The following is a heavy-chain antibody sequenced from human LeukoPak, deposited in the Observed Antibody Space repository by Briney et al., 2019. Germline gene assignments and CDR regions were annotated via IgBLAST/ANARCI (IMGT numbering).Heavy chain of an antibody. CDR1: GFSFSTYG. CDR2: ISSNGGST. D-gene: IGHD5-24*01. V-gene: IGHV3-64*01. CDR3: ARETWQQR. J-gene: IGHJ4*02. Sequence: GGSLRLSRAASGFSFSTYGMNWVRQAPGKGLEYVSGISSNGGSTSYANSVKGRFTISRDTSRNTVYLQMGSLRAEDMAMYYCARETWQQRWGQGTLVTVSS.